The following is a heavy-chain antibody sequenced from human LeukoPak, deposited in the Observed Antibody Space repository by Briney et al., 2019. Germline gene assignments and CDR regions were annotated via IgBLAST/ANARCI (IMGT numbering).Heavy chain of an antibody. Sequence: ASVKVSCKASGYTFINNYMHWVRQAPGQGLEWMGWIRPNSGVTNYTQKFQGRVTVTRDTSISTTYMDLSRLRSDDTAVYYCVRNAPIASELSFLDYWGQGTLVNV. J-gene: IGHJ4*02. CDR3: VRNAPIASELSFLDY. CDR1: GYTFINNY. V-gene: IGHV1-2*02. CDR2: IRPNSGVT. D-gene: IGHD3-10*01.